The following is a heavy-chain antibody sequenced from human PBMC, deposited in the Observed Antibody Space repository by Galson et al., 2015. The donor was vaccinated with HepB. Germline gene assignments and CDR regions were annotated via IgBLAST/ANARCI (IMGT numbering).Heavy chain of an antibody. Sequence: SETLSLTCAVYGGSFSGSYWSWIRQPPGKGLEWIGEITRSGSTNSSPSLKSRVTMSVDTSKNQFSLKLNSVTAADTAVYYCARSQGHSSGWGRNYYAMDVWGQGTTVTVSS. J-gene: IGHJ6*02. CDR2: ITRSGST. D-gene: IGHD6-19*01. V-gene: IGHV4-34*01. CDR3: ARSQGHSSGWGRNYYAMDV. CDR1: GGSFSGSY.